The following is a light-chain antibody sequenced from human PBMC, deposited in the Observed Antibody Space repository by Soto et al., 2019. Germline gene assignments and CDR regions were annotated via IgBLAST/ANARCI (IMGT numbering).Light chain of an antibody. J-gene: IGLJ1*01. CDR1: SSNIGAGYG. CDR2: VDS. Sequence: QSVLTQPPSVSGAPGQRVTISCAGSSSNIGAGYGVHWYQQLPGTAPKLLIYVDSNRPSGVPDRFSGSKSGTSASLAITGLQAEDEADYYCQSYDSSLSGDVFGTGTKLTVL. V-gene: IGLV1-40*01. CDR3: QSYDSSLSGDV.